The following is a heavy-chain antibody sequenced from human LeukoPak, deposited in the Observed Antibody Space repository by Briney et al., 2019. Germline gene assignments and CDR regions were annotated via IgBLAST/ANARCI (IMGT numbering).Heavy chain of an antibody. D-gene: IGHD2-15*01. J-gene: IGHJ4*02. CDR2: ISAYNGNT. V-gene: IGHV1-18*01. CDR3: ARAFRGGYCSGGSCSGVAQTHTFDY. Sequence: ASVKVSCKASGYTFTSYGISWVRQAPGQGLEWMGWISAYNGNTNYAQKLQGRVTMTTDTSTSTAYMELRSLRSDDTAVYYCARAFRGGYCSGGSCSGVAQTHTFDYWGQGTLVTVSS. CDR1: GYTFTSYG.